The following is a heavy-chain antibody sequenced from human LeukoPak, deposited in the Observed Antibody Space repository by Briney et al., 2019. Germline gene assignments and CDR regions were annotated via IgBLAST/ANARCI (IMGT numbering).Heavy chain of an antibody. CDR1: GFTFSSYA. CDR3: VKDIETGWLQSYGMDV. V-gene: IGHV3-9*01. Sequence: SGGSLRLSCAASGFTFSSYAMSWVRQAPGKGLEWVSGISWNSGSIGYGDSVKGRFTISRDNAKNSLYLQMNSLRTEDTALYFCVKDIETGWLQSYGMDVWGQGTTVTVSS. CDR2: ISWNSGSI. D-gene: IGHD5-24*01. J-gene: IGHJ6*02.